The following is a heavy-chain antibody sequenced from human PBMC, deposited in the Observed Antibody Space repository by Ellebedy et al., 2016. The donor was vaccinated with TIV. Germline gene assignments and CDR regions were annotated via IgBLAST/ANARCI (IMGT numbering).Heavy chain of an antibody. CDR2: INHSGST. D-gene: IGHD2-15*01. CDR1: GASFSHYY. Sequence: SETLSLTXAVYGASFSHYYWSWIRQPPRKGLEWIGEINHSGSTIYNPSLKGRVTISVDRSKNQFSLKLSSVTAADTAVYYCAREPRCSGGSCHLGRAHYFDSWGQGTPVTVSS. V-gene: IGHV4-34*01. J-gene: IGHJ4*02. CDR3: AREPRCSGGSCHLGRAHYFDS.